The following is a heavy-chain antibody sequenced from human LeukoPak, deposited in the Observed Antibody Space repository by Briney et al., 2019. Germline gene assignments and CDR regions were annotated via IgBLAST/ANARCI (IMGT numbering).Heavy chain of an antibody. CDR3: ARAGVAARYYFDY. J-gene: IGHJ4*02. CDR1: GGTFSSYA. Sequence: SVKVSCKASGGTFSSYAISWVRQAPGQGLEWMGGIIPIFGTANYAQKFQGRVTITADESTSTAYTELSSLRSEDTAVYYCARAGVAARYYFDYWGQGTLVTVSS. V-gene: IGHV1-69*13. CDR2: IIPIFGTA. D-gene: IGHD6-6*01.